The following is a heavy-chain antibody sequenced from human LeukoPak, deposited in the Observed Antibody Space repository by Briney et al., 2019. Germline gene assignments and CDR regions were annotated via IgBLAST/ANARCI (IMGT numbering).Heavy chain of an antibody. CDR1: GYTFTSYA. CDR2: INAGNGNT. CDR3: ARDRSAGVFLEYYFDY. Sequence: ASVKVSCKASGYTFTSYAMHWVRQAPGQRLEWMGWINAGNGNTKYSQKFQGRVTITRDTSASTAYMELSSLRSEDTAVYYCARDRSAGVFLEYYFDYWGQGTLVPSPQ. J-gene: IGHJ4*02. V-gene: IGHV1-3*01. D-gene: IGHD2-21*01.